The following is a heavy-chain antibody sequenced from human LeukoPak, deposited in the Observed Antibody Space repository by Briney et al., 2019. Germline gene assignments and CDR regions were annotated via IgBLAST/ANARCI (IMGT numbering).Heavy chain of an antibody. J-gene: IGHJ4*02. CDR1: GFTFSSYA. V-gene: IGHV3-15*01. CDR3: TTESNWNDFDY. D-gene: IGHD1-1*01. Sequence: GGSLRLSCAASGFTFSSYAMSWVRQAPGKGLKWVGRIKSKTDGGTTDYAAPVKGRFTISRDDSKNTLYLQMNSLKTEDTAVYYCTTESNWNDFDYWGQGTLVTVSS. CDR2: IKSKTDGGTT.